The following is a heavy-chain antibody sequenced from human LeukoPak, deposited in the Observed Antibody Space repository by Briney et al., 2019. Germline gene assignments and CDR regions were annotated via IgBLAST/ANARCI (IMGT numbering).Heavy chain of an antibody. V-gene: IGHV4-39*01. CDR1: GGSISSSSYY. CDR2: IYYSGST. D-gene: IGHD6-19*01. CDR3: AAKRYSSGWYDPLRYYYYYMDV. J-gene: IGHJ6*03. Sequence: PSETLSLTCTVSGGSISSSSYYWGWIRQPPGKGLEWIGSIYYSGSTYYNPSLKSRVTISVDTSKNQFSLKLSSVTAADTAVYYCAAKRYSSGWYDPLRYYYYYMDVWGKGTTVTISS.